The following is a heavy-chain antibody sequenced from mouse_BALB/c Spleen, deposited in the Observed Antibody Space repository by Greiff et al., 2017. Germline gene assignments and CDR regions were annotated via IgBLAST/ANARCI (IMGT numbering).Heavy chain of an antibody. CDR1: GYSITSGYY. J-gene: IGHJ3*01. V-gene: IGHV3-6*02. D-gene: IGHD1-2*01. CDR3: ARGDYYGYWAY. CDR2: ISYDGSN. Sequence: EVKLQESGPGLVKPSQSLSLTCSVTGYSITSGYYWNWIRQFPGNKLEWMGYISYDGSNNYNPSLKNRISITRDTSKNQFFLKLNSVTTEDTATYYCARGDYYGYWAYWGQGTLVTVSA.